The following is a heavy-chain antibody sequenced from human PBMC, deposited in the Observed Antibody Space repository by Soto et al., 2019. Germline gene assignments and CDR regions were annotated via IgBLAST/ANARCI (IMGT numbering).Heavy chain of an antibody. CDR1: GYSISSSYY. CDR3: ARYLAAAGTFDY. J-gene: IGHJ4*02. V-gene: IGHV4-38-2*01. CDR2: IYHSGST. D-gene: IGHD6-13*01. Sequence: SETLSLTCAVSGYSISSSYYWGWVRQPPGKGLEWIGSIYHSGSTYYNPSLKSRVTISVDTSKNQFSLKLSSVTAADTAVYYCARYLAAAGTFDYWGRGTLVTVSS.